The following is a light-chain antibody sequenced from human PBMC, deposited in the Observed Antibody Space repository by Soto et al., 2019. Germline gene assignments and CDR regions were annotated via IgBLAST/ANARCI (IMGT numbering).Light chain of an antibody. V-gene: IGKV3-20*01. CDR1: QSVSSSY. J-gene: IGKJ1*01. Sequence: EIVLTQSPGTLSLSPGERATLSCRASQSVSSSYFAWYQQRFGQAHRLLIYGASSRATGIPDRFSGSGSGTDFTLTISRLESEDFAVYYCQQYWSSSWTFGQGTKVEIK. CDR2: GAS. CDR3: QQYWSSSWT.